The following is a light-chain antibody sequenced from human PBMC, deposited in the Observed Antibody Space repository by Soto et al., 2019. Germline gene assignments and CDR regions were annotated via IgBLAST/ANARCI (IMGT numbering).Light chain of an antibody. CDR2: DVS. Sequence: QSALTQPASVSGSPGQSIAIPCTGTGSDVGGFTYVSWYQQHPGRAPKLMNYDVSDRPSGVSYRFSGSKSGNTASLTISGLQADDEATYYCTSYTTTSGLNVVFGGGTKLTVL. V-gene: IGLV2-14*03. CDR1: GSDVGGFTY. CDR3: TSYTTTSGLNVV. J-gene: IGLJ2*01.